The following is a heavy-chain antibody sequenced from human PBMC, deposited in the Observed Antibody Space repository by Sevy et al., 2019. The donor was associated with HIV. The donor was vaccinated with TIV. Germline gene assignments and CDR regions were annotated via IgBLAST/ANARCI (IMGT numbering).Heavy chain of an antibody. Sequence: GGSLRLSCAASGFTFSDHYMEWVRQAPGKGLEWVGRTRNKADSYTTEYAASVKGRLTISRDDLKNSLYLQMNSLKTGDTAVYYCATHAGIAAAGRVFDYWGQGSLVTVSS. CDR3: ATHAGIAAAGRVFDY. D-gene: IGHD6-13*01. CDR1: GFTFSDHY. V-gene: IGHV3-72*01. J-gene: IGHJ4*02. CDR2: TRNKADSYTT.